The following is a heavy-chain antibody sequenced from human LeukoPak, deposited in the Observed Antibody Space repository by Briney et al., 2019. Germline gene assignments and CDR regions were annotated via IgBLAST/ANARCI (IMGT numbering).Heavy chain of an antibody. CDR3: ARRSSIAAAFEYFQH. J-gene: IGHJ1*01. Sequence: PSETLSLTCAVSGGSISSGGYSWSWIRQPPGKGLEWIGSIYYSGSTYYNPSLKSRVTISVDTSKNQFSLKLSSVTAADTAVYYCARRSSIAAAFEYFQHWGQGTLVTVSS. CDR2: IYYSGST. V-gene: IGHV4-39*01. CDR1: GGSISSGGYS. D-gene: IGHD6-13*01.